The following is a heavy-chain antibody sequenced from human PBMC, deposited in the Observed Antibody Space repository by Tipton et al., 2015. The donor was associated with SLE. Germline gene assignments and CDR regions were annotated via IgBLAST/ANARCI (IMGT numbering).Heavy chain of an antibody. CDR2: ISDSGST. J-gene: IGHJ5*02. CDR1: GGSVRSHY. V-gene: IGHV4-59*08. Sequence: LRLSCTVTGGSVRSHYWSWIRQSPGKGLEWIGYISDSGSTHYNPSLKSRVAISVDTSKNHFSLILTSVSAADTAVYYCARHSPNWFDPWGQGTLVTVSS. CDR3: ARHSPNWFDP.